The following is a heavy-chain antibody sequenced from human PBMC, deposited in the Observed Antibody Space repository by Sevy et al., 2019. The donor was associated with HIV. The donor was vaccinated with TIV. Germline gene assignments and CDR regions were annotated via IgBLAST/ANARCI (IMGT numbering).Heavy chain of an antibody. V-gene: IGHV3-11*01. J-gene: IGHJ6*02. Sequence: GGSLRLSCAASGFIFSDFYMSWVPQAPGKGLEWISYISSRGSTIYYADSVKGRFTISRDNAKNSLYLQMNSLTAEDTAVYYCARDHVVVEPLANYGMDVWGQGTTVTVSS. CDR2: ISSRGSTI. D-gene: IGHD2-2*01. CDR1: GFIFSDFY. CDR3: ARDHVVVEPLANYGMDV.